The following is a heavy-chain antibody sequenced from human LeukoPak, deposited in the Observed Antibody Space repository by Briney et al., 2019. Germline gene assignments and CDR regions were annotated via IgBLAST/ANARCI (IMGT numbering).Heavy chain of an antibody. J-gene: IGHJ6*02. Sequence: PSETLSLTCTVSGGSISSGGYYWSWIRQHPGKGLEWIGYIYYSGSTYYNPSLKSRVTISVDTSKNQFSLKLSSVTAADTAVYYCARTPKYYDFWSGYYVGMDVWGQGTTVTGSS. D-gene: IGHD3-3*01. CDR3: ARTPKYYDFWSGYYVGMDV. CDR2: IYYSGST. CDR1: GGSISSGGYY. V-gene: IGHV4-31*03.